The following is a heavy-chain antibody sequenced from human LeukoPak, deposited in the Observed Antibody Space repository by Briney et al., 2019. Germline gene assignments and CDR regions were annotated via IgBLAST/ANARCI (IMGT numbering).Heavy chain of an antibody. CDR2: IYPGDSDT. CDR3: ARLRGPGRSSSSRNWFDP. V-gene: IGHV5-51*01. CDR1: GYTFTSYW. Sequence: GASVKVSCKASGYTFTSYWIGWVRQMPGKGLEWMGIIYPGDSDTRYSPSFQGQVTISADKSISTAYLQWSSLKASDTAMYYCARLRGPGRSSSSRNWFDPWGQGTLVTVSS. D-gene: IGHD6-6*01. J-gene: IGHJ5*02.